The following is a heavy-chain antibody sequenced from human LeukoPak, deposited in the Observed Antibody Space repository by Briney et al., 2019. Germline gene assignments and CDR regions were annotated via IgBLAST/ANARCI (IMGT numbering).Heavy chain of an antibody. Sequence: GESLKISCKGSGYSFTNYWIGWVRQMPGKGLEWIAAIYPGDSDARYSPSFQGQVTISADKSISTAYLQWSSLKASGTAIYYCARSHCSNTSCSLSNFDFWGQGTLVTVSS. V-gene: IGHV5-51*01. CDR1: GYSFTNYW. CDR2: IYPGDSDA. D-gene: IGHD2-2*01. J-gene: IGHJ4*02. CDR3: ARSHCSNTSCSLSNFDF.